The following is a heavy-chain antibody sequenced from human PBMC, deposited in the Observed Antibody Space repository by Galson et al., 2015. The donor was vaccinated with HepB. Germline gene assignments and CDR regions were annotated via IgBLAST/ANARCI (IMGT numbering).Heavy chain of an antibody. Sequence: SLRLSCAASGFTFTTSAMSWVRQAPGKGLEWVSGISGSATSTYYAASVKGRFIISRDNSKNTLYLPMTRLRAEDTAVYYCAKPSPYYYDSSGYHYYYGVDVWGQGTTVTVSS. CDR1: GFTFTTSA. J-gene: IGHJ6*02. CDR2: ISGSATST. CDR3: AKPSPYYYDSSGYHYYYGVDV. V-gene: IGHV3-23*01. D-gene: IGHD3-22*01.